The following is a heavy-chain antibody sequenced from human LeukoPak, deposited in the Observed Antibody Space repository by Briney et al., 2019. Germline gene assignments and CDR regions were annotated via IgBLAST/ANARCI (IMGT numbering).Heavy chain of an antibody. J-gene: IGHJ6*02. CDR3: ARVDWGSSLGSHYYGMDV. Sequence: PSETLSLTCAVYGGSFSDYYWTWIRQPPGKGLEWIGEVNHSGSPNNNPSLKSRVSISFDTSKNQFSLKLSSVTAADTAVYYCARVDWGSSLGSHYYGMDVWGQGTTVTVSS. D-gene: IGHD6-13*01. CDR1: GGSFSDYY. CDR2: VNHSGSP. V-gene: IGHV4-34*01.